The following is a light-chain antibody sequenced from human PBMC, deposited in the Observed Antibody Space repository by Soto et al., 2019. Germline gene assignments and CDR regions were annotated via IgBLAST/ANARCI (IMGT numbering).Light chain of an antibody. CDR2: DVS. Sequence: LTQPASVSGSPGQSITISCTGTSSDVGAYNYVSWYQQHPGKAPKLMIYDVSNRPSGVSNRFSGSKSGNTASLTISGLQAEDEADYYCSSYTSSNTYVFGTGTKVTV. CDR3: SSYTSSNTYV. CDR1: SSDVGAYNY. J-gene: IGLJ1*01. V-gene: IGLV2-14*03.